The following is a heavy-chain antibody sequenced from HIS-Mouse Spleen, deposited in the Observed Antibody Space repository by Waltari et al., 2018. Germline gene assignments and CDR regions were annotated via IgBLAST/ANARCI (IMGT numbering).Heavy chain of an antibody. CDR2: ISGSGGST. CDR3: AQNYYGSGSYYY. D-gene: IGHD3-10*01. CDR1: GFTFMSYA. V-gene: IGHV3-23*01. J-gene: IGHJ4*02. Sequence: EVQLLESVGGLGQAGGSLRLSCAASGFTFMSYAMSWVRQAPGKGLEWVSAISGSGGSTYYADSVKGRFTISRDNSKNTLYLQMNSLRAEDTAVYYCAQNYYGSGSYYYWGQGTLVTVSS.